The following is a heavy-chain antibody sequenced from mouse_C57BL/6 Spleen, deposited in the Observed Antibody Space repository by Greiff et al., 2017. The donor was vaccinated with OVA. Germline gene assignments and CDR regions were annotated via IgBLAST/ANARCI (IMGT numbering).Heavy chain of an antibody. CDR2: IHPNSGST. D-gene: IGHD2-4*01. J-gene: IGHJ3*01. CDR1: GYTFTSYW. CDR3: ARDYDYDGFAY. Sequence: QVQLQQPGAELVKPGASVKLSCKASGYTFTSYWMHWVKRRPGQGLEWIGMIHPNSGSTNYNEKFKSKATLTVDKSSSTAYMQLSSLTSEDSAVYYCARDYDYDGFAYWGQGTLVTVSA. V-gene: IGHV1-64*01.